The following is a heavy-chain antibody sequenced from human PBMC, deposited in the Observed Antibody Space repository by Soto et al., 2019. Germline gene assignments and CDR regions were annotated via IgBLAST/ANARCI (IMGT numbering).Heavy chain of an antibody. CDR2: IGTAGDT. V-gene: IGHV3-13*01. D-gene: IGHD2-15*01. CDR3: ARERMGSYSFDY. Sequence: GGSPRLCCAACGFTVCSYDMDGVRQATGKGLEWVSAIGTAGDTYYPGSVKGRFTISRENAKNSLYLQMNSLRAEDTAVYYCARERMGSYSFDYWGQGTLVTVSS. J-gene: IGHJ4*02. CDR1: GFTVCSYD.